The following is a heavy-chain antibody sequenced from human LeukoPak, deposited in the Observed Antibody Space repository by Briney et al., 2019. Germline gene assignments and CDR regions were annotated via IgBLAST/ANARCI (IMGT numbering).Heavy chain of an antibody. V-gene: IGHV4-4*07. Sequence: PSETLSLTCTVSGGSVSSYHWSWIRQPAGKGLEWIGRIHSSGVTNHNPSLKSRVTLSLDTSKSQFSLKLTSVTAADTAVYYCARDGLYSYCYSYFDYWGLGILVTVSS. CDR1: GGSVSSYH. CDR3: ARDGLYSYCYSYFDY. CDR2: IHSSGVT. J-gene: IGHJ4*02. D-gene: IGHD5-18*01.